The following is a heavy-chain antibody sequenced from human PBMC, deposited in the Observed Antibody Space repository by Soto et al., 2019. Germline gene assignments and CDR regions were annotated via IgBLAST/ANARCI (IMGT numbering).Heavy chain of an antibody. CDR3: ARMGSSGWYVSEYYYYGMDV. CDR2: INSDGSST. CDR1: GFTFSSYW. J-gene: IGHJ6*02. D-gene: IGHD6-19*01. V-gene: IGHV3-74*01. Sequence: GGSLRLSCAASGFTFSSYWMHWVRQAPGKGLVWVSRINSDGSSTSYADSVKGRFTISRDNAKNTLYLQMNSLRAEDTAVYYCARMGSSGWYVSEYYYYGMDVWGQGTTVTVSS.